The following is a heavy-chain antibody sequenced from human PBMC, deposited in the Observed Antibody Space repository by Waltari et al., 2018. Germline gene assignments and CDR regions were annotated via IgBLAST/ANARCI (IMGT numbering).Heavy chain of an antibody. J-gene: IGHJ3*02. CDR2: INTNPGNP. Sequence: QVQLVQSGSELKKPGASVKVSCKASGYTFTSYAMNWVRQAPGQGLEWMGWINTNPGNPTYSKGFTGRFVFSLDTSVSTAYLQISSLKAEDTAVYYCARGHYIWGSADAFDIWGQGTMVTVSS. CDR3: ARGHYIWGSADAFDI. CDR1: GYTFTSYA. V-gene: IGHV7-4-1*02. D-gene: IGHD3-16*01.